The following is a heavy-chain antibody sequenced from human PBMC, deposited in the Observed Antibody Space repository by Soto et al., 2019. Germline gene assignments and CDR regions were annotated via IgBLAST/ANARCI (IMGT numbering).Heavy chain of an antibody. J-gene: IGHJ4*02. CDR3: AKERLSESFDY. CDR1: GYTFTSYY. D-gene: IGHD3-22*01. V-gene: IGHV1-46*01. Sequence: ASVKVSCKASGYTFTSYYMHWVRQAPGQGLEWMGIVNPSGGSTSYAQKFQGRVTMTRDTSTSTVYMELSSLRSEDTAVYYCAKERLSESFDYWGQGTLVTVSS. CDR2: VNPSGGST.